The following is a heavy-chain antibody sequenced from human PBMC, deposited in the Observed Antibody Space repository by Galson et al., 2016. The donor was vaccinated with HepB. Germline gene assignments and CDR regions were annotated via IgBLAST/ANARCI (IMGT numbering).Heavy chain of an antibody. J-gene: IGHJ3*02. Sequence: SLRLSCAASGFTFSAYWMLWVRQTPGKGLVWVSRTVGDGSTTYYAESVKGRFISSRDNAKNTLYLQINSLRAEDTAVYYCARLSNTDAFDIWGQGTLVTVSS. CDR3: ARLSNTDAFDI. D-gene: IGHD2-2*02. V-gene: IGHV3-74*01. CDR1: GFTFSAYW. CDR2: TVGDGSTT.